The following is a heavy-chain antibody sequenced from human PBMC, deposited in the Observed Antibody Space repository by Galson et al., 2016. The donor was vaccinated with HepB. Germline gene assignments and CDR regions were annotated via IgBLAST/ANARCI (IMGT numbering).Heavy chain of an antibody. D-gene: IGHD3-10*01. CDR3: AMVRFSR. V-gene: IGHV3-9*01. CDR2: ISWDGDRL. J-gene: IGHJ4*02. CDR1: GFKFDDYA. Sequence: SLRLSCAGSGFKFDDYAMYWVRRAPGKGLEWVSSISWDGDRLHYADSVKGRFTISRDRAKTSLYLQMNSLRPEDTALYYCAMVRFSRWGQGTLVSVSS.